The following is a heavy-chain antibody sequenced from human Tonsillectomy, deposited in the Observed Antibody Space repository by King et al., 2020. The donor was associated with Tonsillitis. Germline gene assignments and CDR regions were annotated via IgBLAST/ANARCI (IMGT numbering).Heavy chain of an antibody. J-gene: IGHJ6*03. CDR2: INHSGST. Sequence: VQLQQWGAGLLKPSETLSLTCAVYGGSFSGYYWSWIRQPPGKGLEWIGEINHSGSTNYNPSLKSRVTISVDTSKNQFSLKLSSVTAADTAVYYCARVVFWSGYGSSNLGGYYYYYYMDVWGKGTTVTVSS. V-gene: IGHV4-34*01. CDR3: ARVVFWSGYGSSNLGGYYYYYYMDV. D-gene: IGHD3-3*01. CDR1: GGSFSGYY.